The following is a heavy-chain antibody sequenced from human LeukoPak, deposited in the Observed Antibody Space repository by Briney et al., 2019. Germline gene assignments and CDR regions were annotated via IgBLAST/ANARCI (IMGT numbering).Heavy chain of an antibody. CDR1: GFTVSSNY. D-gene: IGHD6-19*01. Sequence: GGSLRLSCAASGFTVSSNYMSWVRQAPGKGLEWVSAISGSGDSTYYADSVKGRFTISRDNSKNTLYLQMNSLRAEDTAVYYCAKVQPSGWGNFDYWGQGTLVTVSS. CDR2: ISGSGDST. J-gene: IGHJ4*02. V-gene: IGHV3-23*01. CDR3: AKVQPSGWGNFDY.